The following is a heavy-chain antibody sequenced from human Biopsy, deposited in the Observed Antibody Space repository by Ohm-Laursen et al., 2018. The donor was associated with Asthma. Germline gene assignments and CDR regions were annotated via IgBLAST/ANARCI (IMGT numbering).Heavy chain of an antibody. CDR3: ARAVDYSHYYGIDV. CDR2: ISVYNGNT. V-gene: IGHV1-18*01. J-gene: IGHJ6*02. D-gene: IGHD3-10*01. CDR1: GYTFNGAG. Sequence: ASAKVSCKTSGYTFNGAGITWVRQAPGQGFEWMGWISVYNGNTKVAQKLQDRVTMITDISTSTAYMELRSLRSDDTAVYFCARAVDYSHYYGIDVWGQGTTVTVS.